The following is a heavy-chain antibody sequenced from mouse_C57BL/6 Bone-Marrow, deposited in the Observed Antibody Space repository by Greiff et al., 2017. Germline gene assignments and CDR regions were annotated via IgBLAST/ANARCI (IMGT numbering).Heavy chain of an antibody. D-gene: IGHD1-1*01. J-gene: IGHJ2*01. V-gene: IGHV1-63*01. Sequence: VKLMESGAELVRPGTSVKMSCKASGYTFTNYWIGWAKQRPGHGLEWIGDIYPGGGYTNYNEKFKGKATLTADKSSSPAYMQFSSLTSEDSAIYYCAVITTVVAYYFDCWGQGTTLTVSS. CDR1: GYTFTNYW. CDR3: AVITTVVAYYFDC. CDR2: IYPGGGYT.